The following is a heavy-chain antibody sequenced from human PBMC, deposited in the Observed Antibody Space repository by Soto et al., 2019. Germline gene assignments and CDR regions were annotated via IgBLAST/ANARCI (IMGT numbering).Heavy chain of an antibody. J-gene: IGHJ5*02. CDR2: IYWDDDK. D-gene: IGHD6-13*01. V-gene: IGHV2-5*02. CDR1: GFSLSTSGVG. Sequence: QITLKESGPTLVKPTQTLTLTCTFSGFSLSTSGVGVGWIRQPPGKALEWLALIYWDDDKRYSPSLKSRLTITKDTSKNQVVLTMSNMDPVDTATYYCAHRIAAAGTSVWFDPWGQGTLVTVSS. CDR3: AHRIAAAGTSVWFDP.